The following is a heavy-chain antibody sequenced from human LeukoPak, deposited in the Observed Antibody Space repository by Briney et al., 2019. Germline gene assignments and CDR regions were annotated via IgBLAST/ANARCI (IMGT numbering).Heavy chain of an antibody. Sequence: GGSLRLSCAASGFTFDDFAMHWVRQAPGKGLEWVSLISWDGGSTYYADSVKGRFTISRDNSKNSLYLQMNSLRAEDTALYYCAKDSGRGIVGATTDFHYWGQGTLVTVSS. CDR3: AKDSGRGIVGATTDFHY. CDR1: GFTFDDFA. CDR2: ISWDGGST. V-gene: IGHV3-43D*03. D-gene: IGHD1-26*01. J-gene: IGHJ4*02.